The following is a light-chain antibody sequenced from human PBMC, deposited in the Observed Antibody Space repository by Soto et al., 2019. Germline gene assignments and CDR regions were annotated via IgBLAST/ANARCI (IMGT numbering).Light chain of an antibody. Sequence: QSVLTQPASMSGSPGQSITISCTGTSSDVGGYNYVSWYQQHPGKAPKLMICEVSNRPSGVSNRFSGSKSGNTASLTISGLQAEDEADYYCSSYTSSNTRVFGGGTTRVFGGGTKVTVL. J-gene: IGLJ3*02. CDR1: SSDVGGYNY. V-gene: IGLV2-14*01. CDR3: SSYTSSNTRVFGGGTTRV. CDR2: EVS.